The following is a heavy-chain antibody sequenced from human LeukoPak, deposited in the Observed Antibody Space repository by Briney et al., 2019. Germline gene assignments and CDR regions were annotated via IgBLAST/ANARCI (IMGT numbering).Heavy chain of an antibody. D-gene: IGHD6-13*01. CDR3: ARDRKVAAATYYYYYMDV. V-gene: IGHV1-69*04. CDR1: GGTFSSYT. Sequence: SVKVSCKASGGTFSSYTISWVRQAPGQGLEWMGRIIPILGIANYAQTFLRRATITADKSTRTAYMELSSLRSEDTAVYYCARDRKVAAATYYYYYMDVWGKGTTVTVSS. CDR2: IIPILGIA. J-gene: IGHJ6*03.